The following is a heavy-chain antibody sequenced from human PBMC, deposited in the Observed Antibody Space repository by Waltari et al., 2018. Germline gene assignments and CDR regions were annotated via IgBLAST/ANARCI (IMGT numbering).Heavy chain of an antibody. Sequence: EVQVVESGGGLVQPGGSLKLSCATSGFSFRGPSIHWVPQTSGKGLEWVGRSIREPYNNATAYSASVKGRFTIARDDSKNTAFLQMNSLMTEDTAVYYCSGGEVTGTDFWGQGTLVTVSS. V-gene: IGHV3-73*01. CDR3: SGGEVTGTDF. D-gene: IGHD6-19*01. CDR1: GFSFRGPS. J-gene: IGHJ4*02. CDR2: SIREPYNNAT.